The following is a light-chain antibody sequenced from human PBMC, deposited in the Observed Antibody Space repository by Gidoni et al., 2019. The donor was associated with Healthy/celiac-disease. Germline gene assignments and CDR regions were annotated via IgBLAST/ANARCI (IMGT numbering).Light chain of an antibody. CDR3: QQYNNWPET. J-gene: IGKJ1*01. CDR1: QSVSSK. CDR2: GAS. V-gene: IGKV3-15*01. Sequence: EIVMTQSPATLSVSPGERATLSCRASQSVSSKLAWYQQKPGQAPRLLIYGASTRATGIPARFSGSGSGTEFTLTISSRQSEDFAVYYCQQYNNWPETFGQGTKVEIK.